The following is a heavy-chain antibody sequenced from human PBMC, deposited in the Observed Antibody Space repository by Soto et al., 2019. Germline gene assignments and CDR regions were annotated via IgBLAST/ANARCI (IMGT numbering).Heavy chain of an antibody. J-gene: IGHJ4*02. Sequence: EVQLVESGGGLVQPGGSLRLSCEASGFTFSSNWMSWVRQAPGKGLEWVASIKEDGSNKYFVDSVKGRFTISRDNAKNSLFLQMNILRADDTAVYFCARAFYWGQGILVTVSS. CDR3: ARAFY. V-gene: IGHV3-7*04. CDR1: GFTFSSNW. CDR2: IKEDGSNK. D-gene: IGHD3-16*01.